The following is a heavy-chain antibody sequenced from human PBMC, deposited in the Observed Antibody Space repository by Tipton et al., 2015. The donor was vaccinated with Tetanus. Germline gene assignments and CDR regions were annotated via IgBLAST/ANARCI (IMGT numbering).Heavy chain of an antibody. CDR3: ARAPAAMTYYYSYGMDV. V-gene: IGHV4-59*11. CDR1: GGSISSHY. Sequence: LRLSCTVSGGSISSHYWSWIRQPPGKGLEWIGYIYYSGSTNYNPSLKSRVTISVDTSKNQFSLKLSSVTAADTAVYYCARAPAAMTYYYSYGMDVWGQGTTATVSS. CDR2: IYYSGST. J-gene: IGHJ6*02. D-gene: IGHD2-2*01.